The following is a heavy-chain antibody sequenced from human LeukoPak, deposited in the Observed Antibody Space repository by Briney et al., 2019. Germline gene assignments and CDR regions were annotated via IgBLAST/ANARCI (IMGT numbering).Heavy chain of an antibody. CDR2: IYYSGST. D-gene: IGHD3-9*01. V-gene: IGHV4-39*07. CDR1: GGSISSSSYY. Sequence: SETLSLTCTVSGGSISSSSYYWGWIRQPPGKGLEWIGSIYYSGSTYYNPSLKSRVTISVDTSKNQFSLKLSSVTAADTAVYYCARVTGYTIEDYFDYWGQGTLVTVSP. CDR3: ARVTGYTIEDYFDY. J-gene: IGHJ4*02.